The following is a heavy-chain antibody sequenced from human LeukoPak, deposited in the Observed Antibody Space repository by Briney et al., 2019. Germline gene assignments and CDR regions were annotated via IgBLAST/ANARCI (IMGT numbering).Heavy chain of an antibody. CDR3: AKDLEQQLIYSKFDY. D-gene: IGHD6-13*01. V-gene: IGHV3-23*01. J-gene: IGHJ4*02. CDR2: ISGSGGST. Sequence: GGSLRLSCAASGFTFSSYGMHWVRQAPGKGLEWVSAISGSGGSTYYADSVKGRFTISRDNSKNTLYLQMNSLRAEDTAVYYCAKDLEQQLIYSKFDYWGQGTLVTVSS. CDR1: GFTFSSYG.